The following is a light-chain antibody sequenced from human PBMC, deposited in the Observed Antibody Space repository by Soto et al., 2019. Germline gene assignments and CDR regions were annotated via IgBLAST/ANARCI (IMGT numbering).Light chain of an antibody. CDR3: QSYDSSLSAYV. CDR2: ENN. J-gene: IGLJ1*01. V-gene: IGLV1-40*01. CDR1: SSNIGAGYE. Sequence: QSVLTQPPSVSEAPGQRVTISCTGSSSNIGAGYEAHWYQQVPGTAPKLLIYENNNRPSGVPDRFSGSKSGTSASLAITGLQAEDEAEYCCQSYDSSLSAYVFGTGTKLTVL.